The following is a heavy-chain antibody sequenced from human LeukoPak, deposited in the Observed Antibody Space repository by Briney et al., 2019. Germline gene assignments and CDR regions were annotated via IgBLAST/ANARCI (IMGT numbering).Heavy chain of an antibody. V-gene: IGHV3-21*01. J-gene: IGHJ6*02. CDR1: GFTFSSYS. Sequence: TGGSLRLSCAASGFTFSSYSMNWVRQAPGKGLEWVSSISSSSSYMYYADSVKGRFTISRDNAKNSLYLQMNSLRAEDTAVYYCARANSSSWYLGYYYGMDVWGQGTTVTVSS. CDR2: ISSSSSYM. D-gene: IGHD6-13*01. CDR3: ARANSSSWYLGYYYGMDV.